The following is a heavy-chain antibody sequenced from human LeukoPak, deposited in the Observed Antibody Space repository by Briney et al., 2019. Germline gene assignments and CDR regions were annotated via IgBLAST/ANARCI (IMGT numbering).Heavy chain of an antibody. D-gene: IGHD6-6*01. Sequence: GGSLRLSCVASGFTFSSYSINWARQAPGKGLEWVSYISSSSSTIYYADSVKGRFTISRDNAKNSLYLQMNSLRAEDTAVYYCARASSSSDDYWGQGTLVTVSS. CDR1: GFTFSSYS. CDR2: ISSSSSTI. J-gene: IGHJ4*02. CDR3: ARASSSSDDY. V-gene: IGHV3-48*01.